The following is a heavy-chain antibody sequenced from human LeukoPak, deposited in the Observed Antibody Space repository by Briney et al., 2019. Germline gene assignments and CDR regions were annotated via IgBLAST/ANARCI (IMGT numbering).Heavy chain of an antibody. Sequence: GGSLRLSCAASGFTFSSYWMSWVRQAPGKGLEWVSAISGSGDITYYADSVKGRFTISRDNSKNTLYLQMNSLRAEDTAVYYCAKDSRSSWYYWGQGTLVTVSS. CDR2: ISGSGDIT. CDR3: AKDSRSSWYY. D-gene: IGHD6-13*01. J-gene: IGHJ4*02. CDR1: GFTFSSYW. V-gene: IGHV3-23*01.